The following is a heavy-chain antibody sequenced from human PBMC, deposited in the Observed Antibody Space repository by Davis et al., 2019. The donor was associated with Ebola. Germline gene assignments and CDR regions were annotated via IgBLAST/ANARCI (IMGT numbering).Heavy chain of an antibody. J-gene: IGHJ4*02. CDR2: IDPSDSYT. CDR1: GYSFTNYW. V-gene: IGHV5-10-1*01. Sequence: GESLKISCQGSGYSFTNYWIGWVRQMPGKGLEWMGRIDPSDSYTNYSPSFQGHVTISADKSISTAYLQWSSLKASDTAMYYCARRNGYCSGGSCYWDFDYWGQGTLVTVSS. CDR3: ARRNGYCSGGSCYWDFDY. D-gene: IGHD2-15*01.